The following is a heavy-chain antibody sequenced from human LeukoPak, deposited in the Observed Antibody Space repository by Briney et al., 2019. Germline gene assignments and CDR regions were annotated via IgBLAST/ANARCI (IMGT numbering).Heavy chain of an antibody. CDR2: ISSSSSYI. V-gene: IGHV3-21*04. CDR1: GFTFSSYS. Sequence: PGGSLRLSCAASGFTFSSYSMNWVRQAPGKGLEWVSSISSSSSYIYYADSVKGRFTISRDNAKNSLYLQMNSLRSEDTAVYYCARNIITFGGVIVGFDYWGQGTLVTVSS. CDR3: ARNIITFGGVIVGFDY. D-gene: IGHD3-16*02. J-gene: IGHJ4*02.